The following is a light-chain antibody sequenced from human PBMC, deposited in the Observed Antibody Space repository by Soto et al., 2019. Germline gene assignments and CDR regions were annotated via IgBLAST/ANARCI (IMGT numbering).Light chain of an antibody. CDR2: DAS. J-gene: IGKJ3*01. Sequence: DIQMTQSPSTLSASVGDRVTITCRASQSISRSLAWYQQKPGKAPNLLIYDASSLESGVPSRFSGSGFGTEFTLTSSSLQPDDFANYYCQQYNSYLLTFGPGTTVDI. V-gene: IGKV1-5*01. CDR3: QQYNSYLLT. CDR1: QSISRS.